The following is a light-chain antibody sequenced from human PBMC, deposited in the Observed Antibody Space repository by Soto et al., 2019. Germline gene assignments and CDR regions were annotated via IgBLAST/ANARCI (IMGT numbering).Light chain of an antibody. CDR1: QDISSK. Sequence: DIQMTQSPSSVSASVGDRITITCRASQDISSKLTWFQQKPGKAPKHLIYDASNLERGVPSRFSGSGSGTEFILTISSLQPEDIATYYCLQDDYLPRTFGRGTKVDIK. V-gene: IGKV1-33*01. CDR3: LQDDYLPRT. J-gene: IGKJ1*01. CDR2: DAS.